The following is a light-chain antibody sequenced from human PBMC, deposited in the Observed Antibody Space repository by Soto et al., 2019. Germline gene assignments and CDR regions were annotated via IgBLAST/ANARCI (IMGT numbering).Light chain of an antibody. CDR1: ESISNN. J-gene: IGKJ1*01. Sequence: DILLTQSPATVSVFLGRSVSRSCRANESISNNLAWYQQKPGQPPRLLIYSASTRAPGIPPRVSGGGSATQFSLTISSLQSEDFALYYCHQYNEWPRGTVGPGTQVDIK. V-gene: IGKV3D-15*01. CDR2: SAS. CDR3: HQYNEWPRGT.